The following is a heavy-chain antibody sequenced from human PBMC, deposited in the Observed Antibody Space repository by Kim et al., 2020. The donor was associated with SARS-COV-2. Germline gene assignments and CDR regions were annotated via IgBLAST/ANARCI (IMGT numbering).Heavy chain of an antibody. Sequence: YTDSVKGRCTISRDNAKNSLYLQMNSLRAEDTAVYYCASLVVVPAATSDYWGQGTLVTVSS. CDR3: ASLVVVPAATSDY. D-gene: IGHD2-2*01. V-gene: IGHV3-48*03. J-gene: IGHJ4*02.